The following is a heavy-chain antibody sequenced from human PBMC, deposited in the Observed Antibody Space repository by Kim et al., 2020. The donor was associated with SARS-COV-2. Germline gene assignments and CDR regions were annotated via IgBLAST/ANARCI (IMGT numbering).Heavy chain of an antibody. CDR3: AKDMGGYDLYYYGMDV. CDR2: ISWNSGSI. CDR1: GFTFDDYA. V-gene: IGHV3-9*01. Sequence: GGSLRLSCAASGFTFDDYAMHWVRQAPGKGLEWVSGISWNSGSIGYADSVKGRFTISRDNAKNSLYLQTNSLRAEDTALYYCAKDMGGYDLYYYGMDVWGQGTTVTVSS. D-gene: IGHD5-12*01. J-gene: IGHJ6*02.